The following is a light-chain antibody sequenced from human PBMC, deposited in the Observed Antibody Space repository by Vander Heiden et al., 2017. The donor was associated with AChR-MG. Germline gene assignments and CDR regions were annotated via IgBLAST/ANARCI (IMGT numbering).Light chain of an antibody. J-gene: IGLJ3*02. Sequence: SSKLTQPPSVSVSPGQTATITCSGDNLGDKYVSWYQQKPGQPPLLVIYQKDKRPSGIPARFSGSNSGNTATLTISGTQSVDEADFFCQAWDSRSNWVFGGGTKLTV. CDR3: QAWDSRSNWV. CDR2: QKD. CDR1: NLGDKY. V-gene: IGLV3-1*01.